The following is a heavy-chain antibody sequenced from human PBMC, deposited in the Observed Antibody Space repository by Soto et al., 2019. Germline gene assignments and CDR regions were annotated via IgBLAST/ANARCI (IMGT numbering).Heavy chain of an antibody. Sequence: GGSLRLCCAASGFTFSSYAMHWVRQAPGKGLEWVAVISYDGSNKYYADSVKGRFTISRDNSKNTLYLQMNSLRAEDTAVYYCARDHKPQYYYDSSGYYAYWGQGTLVTVSS. V-gene: IGHV3-30-3*01. CDR2: ISYDGSNK. CDR1: GFTFSSYA. D-gene: IGHD3-22*01. J-gene: IGHJ4*02. CDR3: ARDHKPQYYYDSSGYYAY.